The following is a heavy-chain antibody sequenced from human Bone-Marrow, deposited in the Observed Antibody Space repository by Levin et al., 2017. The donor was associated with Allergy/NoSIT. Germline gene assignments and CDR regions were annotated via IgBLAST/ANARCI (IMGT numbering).Heavy chain of an antibody. D-gene: IGHD4-17*01. Sequence: GESLKISCAASGFTFSSYAMHWVRQAPGKGLEYVSAISGSGGNTYYANSVKGRFTISRDNSKNTLYLQMGSLRAEDMAVYYCARRFGDYSGFDYWGQGTLVTVSS. V-gene: IGHV3-64*01. CDR3: ARRFGDYSGFDY. CDR2: ISGSGGNT. CDR1: GFTFSSYA. J-gene: IGHJ4*02.